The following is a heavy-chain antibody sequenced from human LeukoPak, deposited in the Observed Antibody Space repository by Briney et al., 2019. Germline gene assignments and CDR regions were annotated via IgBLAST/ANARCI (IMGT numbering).Heavy chain of an antibody. J-gene: IGHJ6*02. CDR1: GFTVSSNY. D-gene: IGHD6-13*01. CDR3: ARDFSWYGYYYYGMDV. Sequence: PGGSLRLSCAASGFTVSSNYMSWVRQAPGKGLEWVSVIYSGGSTYYADSVKGRFTISRDNSKNTLYLQMNSLRAEDTAVYYCARDFSWYGYYYYGMDVWGQGTTVTVSS. V-gene: IGHV3-66*01. CDR2: IYSGGST.